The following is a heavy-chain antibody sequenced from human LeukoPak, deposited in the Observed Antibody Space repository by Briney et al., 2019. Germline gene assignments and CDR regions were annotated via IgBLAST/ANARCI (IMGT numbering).Heavy chain of an antibody. CDR1: GYTFTSYG. CDR2: ISAYNGNT. V-gene: IGHV1-18*01. Sequence: ASVKVSCKASGYTFTSYGISWVRQAPGQGLEWMGWISAYNGNTNYAQKLQGRVNMTTDTSTSTAYMELRSLRSDDTTVYYCARGPSPPDIVVVPAARNWFDPWGQGTLVTVSS. CDR3: ARGPSPPDIVVVPAARNWFDP. J-gene: IGHJ5*02. D-gene: IGHD2-2*01.